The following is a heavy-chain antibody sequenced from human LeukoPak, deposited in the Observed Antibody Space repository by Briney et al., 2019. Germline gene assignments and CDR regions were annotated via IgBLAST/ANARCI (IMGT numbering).Heavy chain of an antibody. D-gene: IGHD2-2*01. CDR2: ISGSGGST. V-gene: IGHV3-23*01. CDR1: GFSFSSYA. CDR3: AKGVAVPAAMTKGIAAAAFDY. J-gene: IGHJ4*02. Sequence: PGGSLRLSCAASGFSFSSYAMSWVRQAPGKGLEWVSAISGSGGSTYYADSVKGRFTISRDNSKNTLYLQMNSLRAEDTAVYYCAKGVAVPAAMTKGIAAAAFDYWGQGTLVTVSS.